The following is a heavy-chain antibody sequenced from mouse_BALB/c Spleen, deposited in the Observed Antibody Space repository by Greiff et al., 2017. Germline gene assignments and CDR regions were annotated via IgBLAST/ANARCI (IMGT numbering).Heavy chain of an antibody. CDR2: ISSGGSYT. CDR1: GFTFSSYG. V-gene: IGHV5-6*02. D-gene: IGHD1-1*01. J-gene: IGHJ4*01. CDR3: ARHYGSRGYAMDY. Sequence: DVKLVESGGDLVKPGGSLKLSCAASGFTFSSYGMSWVRQTPDKRLEWVATISSGGSYTYYPDSVKGRFTISRDNAKNTLYLQMSSLKSEDTAMYYCARHYGSRGYAMDYWGQGTSVTVSS.